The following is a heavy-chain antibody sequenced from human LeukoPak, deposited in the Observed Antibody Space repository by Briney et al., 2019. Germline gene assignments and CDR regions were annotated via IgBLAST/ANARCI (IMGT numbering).Heavy chain of an antibody. Sequence: GGSLRLSRAASGFTFSSYGMHWVRQAPGKGLEWVAVISYDGSNKYYVDSVKGRFTISRDNSKNTLYLQMNSLRAEDTAVYYCAKDPEFRSGGYFPGFDYWGQGTLVTVSS. D-gene: IGHD1-26*01. CDR2: ISYDGSNK. CDR1: GFTFSSYG. CDR3: AKDPEFRSGGYFPGFDY. J-gene: IGHJ4*02. V-gene: IGHV3-30*18.